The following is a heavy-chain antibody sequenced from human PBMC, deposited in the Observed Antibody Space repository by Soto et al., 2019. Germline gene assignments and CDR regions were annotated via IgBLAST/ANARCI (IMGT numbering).Heavy chain of an antibody. CDR1: GGPLSGYY. Sequence: RFQKWGPDLLKPPGTLSLPCAANGGPLSGYYWTWIRQPPGTGLEWIGEINHSGSTNYNPSLKSRVTISVDTSKNQFSLKLTSVTAADTAVYYCARDKITGLFDYWGQGTLVTVSS. J-gene: IGHJ4*02. CDR3: ARDKITGLFDY. D-gene: IGHD2-8*02. V-gene: IGHV4-34*01. CDR2: INHSGST.